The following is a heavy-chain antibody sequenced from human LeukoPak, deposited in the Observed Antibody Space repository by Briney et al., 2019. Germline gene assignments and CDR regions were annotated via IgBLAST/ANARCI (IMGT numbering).Heavy chain of an antibody. CDR2: INPNSGGT. J-gene: IGHJ3*02. Sequence: ASVKVSCKASGYTFTGYYIHWVRQAPGQGLEWMGRINPNSGGTNYAQKFQGRVTMTRDTSINTAYMDLSGLTSDDTAVYYCARRFHSSCWYGAFDIWGQGTMVTVSS. V-gene: IGHV1-2*06. CDR3: ARRFHSSCWYGAFDI. D-gene: IGHD6-13*01. CDR1: GYTFTGYY.